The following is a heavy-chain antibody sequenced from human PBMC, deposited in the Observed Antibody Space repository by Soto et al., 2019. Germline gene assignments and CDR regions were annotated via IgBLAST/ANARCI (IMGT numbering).Heavy chain of an antibody. J-gene: IGHJ4*02. V-gene: IGHV5-51*01. D-gene: IGHD6-6*01. CDR1: GYSFTSYW. CDR2: VFPGDSDT. CDR3: ARHYSTSSPDY. Sequence: GESLKISCRGSGYSFTSYWIGWVRQMPGQGLEWMGIVFPGDSDTKYSPSFQGQVTISADKSINTAYLQWSGLRASDTAMYYCARHYSTSSPDYWGQGTLVTGSS.